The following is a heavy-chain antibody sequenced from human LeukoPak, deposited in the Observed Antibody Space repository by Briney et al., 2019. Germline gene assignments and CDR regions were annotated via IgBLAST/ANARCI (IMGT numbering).Heavy chain of an antibody. D-gene: IGHD5-18*01. CDR2: INAGNGNT. CDR3: ARVLVSSYGPYYYGMDV. CDR1: GYTFTSYA. J-gene: IGHJ6*02. Sequence: ASVKVTCKASGYTFTSYAMHWVRQAPGQRLEWMGWINAGNGNTKYSQKFQGRVTITRDTSASTAYMEQSSLRSEDTAVYYCARVLVSSYGPYYYGMDVWGQGTTVTVSS. V-gene: IGHV1-3*01.